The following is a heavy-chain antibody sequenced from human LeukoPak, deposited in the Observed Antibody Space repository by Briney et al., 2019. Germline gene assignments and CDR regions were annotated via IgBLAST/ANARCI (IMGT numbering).Heavy chain of an antibody. CDR3: AKNGGSQCYSHLDS. D-gene: IGHD2-15*01. Sequence: PGGSLRLSCAASGFTFSSYAMSWVRQAPGKGLEWVSGTSGNGGSTYYAGSVKGRFTISRDNSKNTLYLQMNSLRVEDTAVYYCAKNGGSQCYSHLDSWGQGTLVTVSS. CDR1: GFTFSSYA. V-gene: IGHV3-23*01. CDR2: TSGNGGST. J-gene: IGHJ4*02.